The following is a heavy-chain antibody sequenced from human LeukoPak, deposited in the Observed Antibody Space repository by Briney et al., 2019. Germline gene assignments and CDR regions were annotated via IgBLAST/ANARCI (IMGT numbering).Heavy chain of an antibody. CDR2: IYYSGST. J-gene: IGHJ5*02. CDR1: GGSISSYY. V-gene: IGHV4-59*01. Sequence: PSETLSLTCTVSGGSISSYYWSWIRQPPGKGLEWIGYIYYSGSTNYNPSLKSRVTISVDTPKNQFSLKLRSVTAADTAVYYCARKMATIPNWFDPWGQGTLVTVSS. D-gene: IGHD5-24*01. CDR3: ARKMATIPNWFDP.